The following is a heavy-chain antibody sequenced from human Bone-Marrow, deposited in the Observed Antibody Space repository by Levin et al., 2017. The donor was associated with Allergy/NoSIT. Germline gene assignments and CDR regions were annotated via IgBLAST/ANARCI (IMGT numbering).Heavy chain of an antibody. V-gene: IGHV3-74*01. CDR2: IKNEGDTT. J-gene: IGHJ4*02. CDR1: GFTFSGHY. Sequence: GASVKVSCSASGFTFSGHYMHWVRQAPGKGLVWVAHIKNEGDTTRYAESVKGRFTISRDNARNTLYLQMNSLRVEDTAVYYCVRESNSLDYWGQGTLVTVSA. CDR3: VRESNSLDY. D-gene: IGHD2-21*01.